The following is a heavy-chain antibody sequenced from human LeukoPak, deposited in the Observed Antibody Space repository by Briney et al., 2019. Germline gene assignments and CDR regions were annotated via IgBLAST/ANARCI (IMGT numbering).Heavy chain of an antibody. J-gene: IGHJ6*03. V-gene: IGHV3-21*01. CDR1: GFTFSSYW. Sequence: GGSLRLSCAASGFTFSSYWMSWVRQAPGKGLEWVSSISSSSGYIYYADSVKGRFTISRDNAKNSLFLQMNSLRAEDTAVYYCARDRLLEDREYNYYFYMDVWGKGTTVTVSS. D-gene: IGHD1-1*01. CDR3: ARDRLLEDREYNYYFYMDV. CDR2: ISSSSGYI.